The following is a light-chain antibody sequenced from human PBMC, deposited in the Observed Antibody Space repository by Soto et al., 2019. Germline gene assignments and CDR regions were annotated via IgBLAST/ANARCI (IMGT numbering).Light chain of an antibody. CDR1: QSISSW. J-gene: IGKJ4*01. CDR2: KAS. CDR3: QQYNSYLLT. V-gene: IGKV1-5*03. Sequence: DIQMTQSPSTLSASVGDRVNITCRASQSISSWLAWYQQKPGKAPKLLIYKASSLESGVPSRFSGSGSGTEFTLTISSLQPDDFATYYCQQYNSYLLTFCGGTKVEIK.